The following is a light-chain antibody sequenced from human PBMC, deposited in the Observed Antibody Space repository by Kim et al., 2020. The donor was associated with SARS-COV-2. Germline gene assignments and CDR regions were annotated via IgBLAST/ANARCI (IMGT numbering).Light chain of an antibody. CDR3: QKYNSAPNT. J-gene: IGKJ2*01. CDR1: QGISNY. CDR2: SAS. Sequence: SASVADRVTITCRASQGISNYLAWYQQKPGKVPKLLIDSASTSQSGVPSRFSGSGSGTDFTLTISSLQPEDVATYYCQKYNSAPNTFGQGTKLEI. V-gene: IGKV1-27*01.